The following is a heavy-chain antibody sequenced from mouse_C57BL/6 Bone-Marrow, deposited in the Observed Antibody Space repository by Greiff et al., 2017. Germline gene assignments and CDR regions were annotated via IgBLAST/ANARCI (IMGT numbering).Heavy chain of an antibody. Sequence: EVKLEESGGGLVKPGGSLKLSCAASGFTFSSYAMSWVRQTPEKRLEWVATISDGGSYTYYPDNVKGRFTISRDNAKNNLYLQMGHLKSEDTAMYYCARDYCGSSYNAMNYWGRGTSVTVSS. J-gene: IGHJ4*01. CDR2: ISDGGSYT. V-gene: IGHV5-4*01. D-gene: IGHD1-1*01. CDR1: GFTFSSYA. CDR3: ARDYCGSSYNAMNY.